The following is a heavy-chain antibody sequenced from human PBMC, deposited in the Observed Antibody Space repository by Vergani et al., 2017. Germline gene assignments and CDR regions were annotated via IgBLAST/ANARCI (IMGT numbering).Heavy chain of an antibody. CDR1: GYTFTTYY. V-gene: IGHV1-46*01. D-gene: IGHD3-22*01. Sequence: QVQLVQSGAEVKKPGASVKVSCKASGYTFTTYYMHWVRQPPGQALDSLGIINPSGGSTSYAQKFQGRVTMTRDTSTSTVYMELSSLRSEDTAVYYCARGNNYYDSTVLGYWGQGTLVTVSA. J-gene: IGHJ4*02. CDR3: ARGNNYYDSTVLGY. CDR2: INPSGGST.